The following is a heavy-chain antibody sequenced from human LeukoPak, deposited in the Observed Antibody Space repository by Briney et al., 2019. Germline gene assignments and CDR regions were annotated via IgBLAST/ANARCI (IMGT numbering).Heavy chain of an antibody. CDR3: ARDHQWLAKYYFDY. D-gene: IGHD6-19*01. Sequence: GASVKVSCKAPGYTFTSYGISWVRQAPGQGLEWMGWISAYNGNTNYAQKLQGRVTMTTDTSTSTAYMELRSLRSDDTAVYYCARDHQWLAKYYFDYWGQGTLVTVSS. V-gene: IGHV1-18*01. CDR1: GYTFTSYG. CDR2: ISAYNGNT. J-gene: IGHJ4*02.